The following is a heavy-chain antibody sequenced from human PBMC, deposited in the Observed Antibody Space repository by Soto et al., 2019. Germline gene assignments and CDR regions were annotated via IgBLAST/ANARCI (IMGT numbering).Heavy chain of an antibody. V-gene: IGHV3-23*01. Sequence: GGSLRLSCAASGFTFSSYAMSWVRQAPGKGLEWVSAISGSGGSTYYADSVKGRFTISRDNSKNTLYLQMNSLRAEDTAVYYCAKIPVIVVVMDLVTPFFDYWGQGTLVTVSS. J-gene: IGHJ4*02. CDR2: ISGSGGST. CDR1: GFTFSSYA. D-gene: IGHD3-22*01. CDR3: AKIPVIVVVMDLVTPFFDY.